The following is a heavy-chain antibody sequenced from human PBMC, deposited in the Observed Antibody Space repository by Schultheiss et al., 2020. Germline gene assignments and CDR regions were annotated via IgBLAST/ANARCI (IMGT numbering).Heavy chain of an antibody. J-gene: IGHJ4*02. Sequence: SETLSLTCTVSGGSISSSSYYWGWIRQPPEKGLEWIGYIYYSGSTYYNPSLKSRVTISVDTSKNQFSLKLSSVTAADTAVYYCARASPEAVAGNFDYWGQGTLVTVSS. CDR1: GGSISSSSYY. CDR2: IYYSGST. V-gene: IGHV4-61*05. D-gene: IGHD6-19*01. CDR3: ARASPEAVAGNFDY.